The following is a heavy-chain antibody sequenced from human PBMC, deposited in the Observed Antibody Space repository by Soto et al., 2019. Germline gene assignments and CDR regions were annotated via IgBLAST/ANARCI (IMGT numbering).Heavy chain of an antibody. CDR1: GGSITRSTYY. J-gene: IGHJ4*02. D-gene: IGHD1-1*01. V-gene: IGHV4-39*01. CDR3: ARRVNRPERSDY. CDR2: IYYNGNT. Sequence: SETLSLTCTFSGGSITRSTYYWGWIRQPPGKGLEWIGNIYYNGNTYYNPSLQSRVTISVDTSKNQFSLKLTSATAADTAVYYCARRVNRPERSDYWGQGALVTVSS.